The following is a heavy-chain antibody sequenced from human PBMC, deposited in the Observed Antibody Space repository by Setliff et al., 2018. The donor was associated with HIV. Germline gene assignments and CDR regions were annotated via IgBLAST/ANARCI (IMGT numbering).Heavy chain of an antibody. D-gene: IGHD3-10*01. CDR1: GGSISSYY. CDR2: IYTSGST. Sequence: LSLTCTVSGGSISSYYWSWIRQPPGKGLEWIGYIYTSGSTNYNPSFKSRVTISVDTSKNQFSLKLSSVTAAGTAVYYCARGLSFYDSGGFDYWGQGTLVTV. CDR3: ARGLSFYDSGGFDY. V-gene: IGHV4-4*09. J-gene: IGHJ4*02.